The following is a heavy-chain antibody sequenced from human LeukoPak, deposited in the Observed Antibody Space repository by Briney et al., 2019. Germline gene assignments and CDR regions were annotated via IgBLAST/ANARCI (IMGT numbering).Heavy chain of an antibody. CDR1: GFTFGDYA. Sequence: GGSLRLSCTASGFTFGDYAMSWVRQAPGKGLEWVGFIRSKAYGGTTEYAASVKGRFTISRDDSKSIAYLQMNSLKTEDTAVYYCTRDVAGWELLRFASYNYYYGMDVWGQGTTVTVSS. J-gene: IGHJ6*02. CDR3: TRDVAGWELLRFASYNYYYGMDV. D-gene: IGHD1-26*01. CDR2: IRSKAYGGTT. V-gene: IGHV3-49*04.